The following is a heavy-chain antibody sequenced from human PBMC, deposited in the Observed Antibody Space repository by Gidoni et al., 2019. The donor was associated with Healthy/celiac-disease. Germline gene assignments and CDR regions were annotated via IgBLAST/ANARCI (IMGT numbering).Heavy chain of an antibody. Sequence: EVQLLESGGGLVQPGGYLSLSCPASGFPFRSYAMSWGRKAPGKGLEWVSAISGSGGSTYYADSVKGRFTISRDNSKNTLYLQMNSLRAEDTAVYYCATIGAYYYDSSGPHWGQGTLVTVSS. CDR3: ATIGAYYYDSSGPH. D-gene: IGHD3-22*01. J-gene: IGHJ4*02. CDR2: ISGSGGST. CDR1: GFPFRSYA. V-gene: IGHV3-23*01.